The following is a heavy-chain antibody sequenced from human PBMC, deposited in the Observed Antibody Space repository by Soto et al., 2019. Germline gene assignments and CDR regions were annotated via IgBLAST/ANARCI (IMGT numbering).Heavy chain of an antibody. J-gene: IGHJ4*02. V-gene: IGHV4-59*01. D-gene: IGHD6-19*01. CDR2: ISYTGSA. CDR1: GGSIRGSY. CDR3: ATGGGWLQNSNLRGLYFDY. Sequence: LSLTCSVSGGSIRGSYCSWIRQPPEKGLEWIASISYTGSATHNPSLKSRVSVSVDTTENQCSLKLTSVTAADTATYYCATGGGWLQNSNLRGLYFDYWGQGALVTVSS.